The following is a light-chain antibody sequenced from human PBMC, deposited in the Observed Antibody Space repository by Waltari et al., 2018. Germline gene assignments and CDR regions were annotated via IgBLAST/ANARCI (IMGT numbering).Light chain of an antibody. CDR1: QSISSY. CDR3: QQYGSSPWT. CDR2: GAS. J-gene: IGKJ1*01. Sequence: EIVLTQSPGTLSLSPGERATLSCRASQSISSYFAWYQQKPGQAPRLLIHGASTRATGIPDRFSGSGSGTDFTLTISRLDPEDFAVYYCQQYGSSPWTFGQGTKVEIK. V-gene: IGKV3-20*01.